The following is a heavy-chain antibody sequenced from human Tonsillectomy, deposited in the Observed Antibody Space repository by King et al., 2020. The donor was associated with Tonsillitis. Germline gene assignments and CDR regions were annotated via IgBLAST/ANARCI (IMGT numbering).Heavy chain of an antibody. CDR3: ARQDVHSGGFDV. CDR1: GYIFTDYW. V-gene: IGHV5-51*01. J-gene: IGHJ4*02. CDR2: IFPRDSDT. Sequence: QLVQSGAEAKKPGESLKISCKGSGYIFTDYWIGWVRQMPGKGLEWMGIIFPRDSDTRYSSSFEGQISTSVDQSTTTAYLQWNSLKASDTAMYYCARQDVHSGGFDVWGQGTLVTVSS. D-gene: IGHD2-15*01.